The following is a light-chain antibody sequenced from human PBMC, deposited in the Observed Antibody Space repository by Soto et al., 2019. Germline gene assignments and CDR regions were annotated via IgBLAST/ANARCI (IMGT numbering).Light chain of an antibody. V-gene: IGKV3-11*01. CDR2: DAS. J-gene: IGKJ5*01. Sequence: EIVLTQSPASLSLSPGERATLSCRASQRVSRYLAWYQQKPGQAPRLLIYDASNRATGIPARFSGSGSGTDFTLTISSLEPEDFAVYYCQQRSNWPITFGQGTRLEIK. CDR1: QRVSRY. CDR3: QQRSNWPIT.